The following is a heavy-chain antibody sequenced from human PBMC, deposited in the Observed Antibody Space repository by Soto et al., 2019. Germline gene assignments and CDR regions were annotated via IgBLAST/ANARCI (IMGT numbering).Heavy chain of an antibody. CDR1: GFTFSDYY. CDR2: ISNSNNYT. D-gene: IGHD3-10*01. Sequence: PGGSLRLSCAASGFTFSDYYMSWIRQAPGKGLEWVSYISNSNNYTNYADSVKGRFTISRDNAKNSLYLQMNSLRAEDTAMYYCAREDRRGGYWGQGTLVTVSS. V-gene: IGHV3-11*05. J-gene: IGHJ4*02. CDR3: AREDRRGGY.